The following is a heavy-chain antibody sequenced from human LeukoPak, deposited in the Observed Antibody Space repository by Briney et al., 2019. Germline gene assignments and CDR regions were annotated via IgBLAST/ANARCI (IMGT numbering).Heavy chain of an antibody. CDR2: ISYDGSNK. CDR1: GFTFSSYA. V-gene: IGHV3-30*04. D-gene: IGHD2-8*02. J-gene: IGHJ6*02. CDR3: ARVSRARPGYYYYGMDV. Sequence: GRSLRLSCAASGFTFSSYAMHWVRQAPGKGLEWVAVISYDGSNKYYADSVKGRFTISRDNSKNTLYLQMNSLRAEDTAVYYCARVSRARPGYYYYGMDVWGQGTTVTVSS.